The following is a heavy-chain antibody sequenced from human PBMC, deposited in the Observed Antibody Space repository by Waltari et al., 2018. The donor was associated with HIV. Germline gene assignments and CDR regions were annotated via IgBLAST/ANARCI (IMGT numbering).Heavy chain of an antibody. CDR3: ARGIGYSKGWLDS. V-gene: IGHV4-61*02. J-gene: IGHJ5*01. D-gene: IGHD5-18*01. Sequence: LQGRGPGLLNLSKTLSLTCEVSVDPILGGDSYWPGFQRAPGKDLDWIGRVFPGRSIFFDAKTDYAASLTGRVVMSLDSSKNQFSLEIKSVTTADTAIYYCARGIGYSKGWLDSWGQGILVIVSS. CDR2: VFPGRSIFFDAKT. CDR1: VDPILGGDSY.